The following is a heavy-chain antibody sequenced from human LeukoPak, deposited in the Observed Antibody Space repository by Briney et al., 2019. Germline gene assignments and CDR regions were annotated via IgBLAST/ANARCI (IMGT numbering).Heavy chain of an antibody. D-gene: IGHD1-7*01. CDR1: GFTFSDYY. CDR3: AKHSNWNYAYFDY. V-gene: IGHV3-11*01. Sequence: KPGGSLRLSCAASGFTFSDYYMSWIRQAPGKGLEWVSYISSSGSTIYYADSVKGRFTISRDNAKNSLYLQMNSLRAEDSAVYYCAKHSNWNYAYFDYWGQGTLVTVSS. CDR2: ISSSGSTI. J-gene: IGHJ4*02.